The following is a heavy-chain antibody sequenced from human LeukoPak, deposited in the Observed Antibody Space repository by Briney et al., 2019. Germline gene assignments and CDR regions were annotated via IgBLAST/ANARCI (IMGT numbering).Heavy chain of an antibody. J-gene: IGHJ5*02. D-gene: IGHD3-10*01. Sequence: SETLSLTCTASGDSISSYYWSWIRQPPGKGLEWIGYIHYSGSTKYNPSLKSRVTISLDTSKNQFSLKLTSVTAADAAVYYCARVSPSSGSYLSWFDPWGQGILVTVSS. CDR1: GDSISSYY. CDR3: ARVSPSSGSYLSWFDP. V-gene: IGHV4-59*01. CDR2: IHYSGST.